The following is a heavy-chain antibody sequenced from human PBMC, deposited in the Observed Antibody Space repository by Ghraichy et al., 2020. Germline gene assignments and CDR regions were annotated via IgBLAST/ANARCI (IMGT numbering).Heavy chain of an antibody. CDR1: GFTFSSYA. CDR2: ISGSGGST. J-gene: IGHJ4*02. Sequence: GGSLRLSCAASGFTFSSYAMSWVRQAPGKGLEWVSAISGSGGSTYYADSVKGRFTISIDNSKNTLYLQMNSLRAEDTAVYYCAKVFVVGATTGDFDYWGQGTLVTVSS. D-gene: IGHD1-26*01. CDR3: AKVFVVGATTGDFDY. V-gene: IGHV3-23*01.